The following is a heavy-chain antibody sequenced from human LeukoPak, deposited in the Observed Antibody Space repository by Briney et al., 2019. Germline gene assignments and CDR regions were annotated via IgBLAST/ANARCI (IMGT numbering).Heavy chain of an antibody. V-gene: IGHV4-4*07. J-gene: IGHJ4*02. D-gene: IGHD5-24*01. CDR3: AREVEMARQFDY. Sequence: SETLSLTCTVSGASISSHYWSWIRQPAGKGLEWIGRTSGSGSTNYNPSLQSRVTMSLDTSRNQFSLKLSSVTAADTALYYCAREVEMARQFDYWGQGTLVTVSS. CDR1: GASISSHY. CDR2: TSGSGST.